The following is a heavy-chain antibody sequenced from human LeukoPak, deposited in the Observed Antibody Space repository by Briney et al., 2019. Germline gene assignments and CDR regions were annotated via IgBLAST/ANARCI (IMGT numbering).Heavy chain of an antibody. D-gene: IGHD2-2*01. CDR3: ARVEGPDIVVVPAATDLDY. CDR1: GYTFPSYF. J-gene: IGHJ4*02. Sequence: ASVKVSCKASGYTFPSYFMHWVRQAPGQGLEWMGIINPTGGSTTYAQKLQGRVTMTTDTSTSTAYMELRSLRSDDTAVYYCARVEGPDIVVVPAATDLDYWGQGTLVTVSP. CDR2: INPTGGST. V-gene: IGHV1-46*01.